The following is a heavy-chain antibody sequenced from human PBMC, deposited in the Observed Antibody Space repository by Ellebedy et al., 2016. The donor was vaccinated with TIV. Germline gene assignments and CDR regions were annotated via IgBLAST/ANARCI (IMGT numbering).Heavy chain of an antibody. CDR1: GFTFSYFT. J-gene: IGHJ3*02. V-gene: IGHV3-48*02. D-gene: IGHD3-10*01. Sequence: GESLKISCDGSGFTFSYFTMSWVRQAAGKGLEWISYIVPTGSTTYYADSVKGRFTISRDNAKNSLFLQMNSLRDDDTAVYYCARRGNYLGDAFDIWGQGSVVIVSS. CDR2: IVPTGSTT. CDR3: ARRGNYLGDAFDI.